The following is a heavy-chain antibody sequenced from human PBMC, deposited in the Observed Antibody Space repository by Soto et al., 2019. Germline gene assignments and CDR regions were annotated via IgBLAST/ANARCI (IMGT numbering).Heavy chain of an antibody. J-gene: IGHJ4*02. CDR1: VFTFSSYE. CDR2: ISSSGSTI. D-gene: IGHD4-4*01. Sequence: SLRLSCSASVFTFSSYEMNWFRQAPGKGLEWVSYISSSGSTIYYADSVKGRFTISRDNAKNSLYLQMNSLRAEDTAVYYCARDHDYSNYIDYWGQGTLVTVSS. CDR3: ARDHDYSNYIDY. V-gene: IGHV3-48*03.